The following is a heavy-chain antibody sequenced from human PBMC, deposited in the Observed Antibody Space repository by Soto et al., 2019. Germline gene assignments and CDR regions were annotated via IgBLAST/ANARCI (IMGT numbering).Heavy chain of an antibody. V-gene: IGHV3-73*02. Sequence: EVQLVESGGGLVQPGGSLKLSCAASGFTFSGSALHWVRQASGKGLEWVGRIRSIPDSDATTYAASVKGRFTISRDDSKNTAYLHMNSLKTEDTAVYYCTRLNSETTVITSYDYYGMDVWGQGTTVTVSS. CDR2: IRSIPDSDAT. CDR1: GFTFSGSA. CDR3: TRLNSETTVITSYDYYGMDV. D-gene: IGHD4-17*01. J-gene: IGHJ6*01.